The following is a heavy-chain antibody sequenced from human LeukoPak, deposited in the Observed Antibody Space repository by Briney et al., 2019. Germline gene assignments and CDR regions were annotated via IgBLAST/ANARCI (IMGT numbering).Heavy chain of an antibody. Sequence: ASVKVSCEASGGTFSSYAISWVRQAPGQGLEWMGGIIPIFGTANYAQKFQGRVTITADESTSTAYMELSSLRSEDTAVYYCARDLLPAALYFDYWGQGTLVTVSS. J-gene: IGHJ4*02. CDR1: GGTFSSYA. CDR2: IIPIFGTA. V-gene: IGHV1-69*01. D-gene: IGHD2-2*01. CDR3: ARDLLPAALYFDY.